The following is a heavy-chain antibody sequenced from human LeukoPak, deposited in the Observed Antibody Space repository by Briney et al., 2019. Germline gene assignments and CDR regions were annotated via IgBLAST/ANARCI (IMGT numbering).Heavy chain of an antibody. Sequence: GGSLRLSCAASGFTFSSYGMHWVRQAPGKGLEWVAFIRYDGSNKYYADSVKGRFTISRDNSKNTLYLQMNSLRAEDTAVYYCAREASSGYYLDYWGQGTLVTVSS. V-gene: IGHV3-30*02. J-gene: IGHJ4*02. CDR2: IRYDGSNK. D-gene: IGHD3-22*01. CDR3: AREASSGYYLDY. CDR1: GFTFSSYG.